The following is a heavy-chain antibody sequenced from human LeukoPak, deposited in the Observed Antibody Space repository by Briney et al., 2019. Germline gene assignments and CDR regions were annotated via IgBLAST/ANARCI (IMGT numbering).Heavy chain of an antibody. V-gene: IGHV4-4*07. Sequence: PSETLSLTCTVTGDSMGTYYWSFIRQPAGKGLEWIGRIYTSGSTNYNPSLKSRVTMSVDTSKNQFSLKLSSVTAADTAVYYCARDDSSGYYDYWGQGTLVTVSS. CDR1: GDSMGTYY. CDR2: IYTSGST. J-gene: IGHJ4*02. CDR3: ARDDSSGYYDY. D-gene: IGHD3-22*01.